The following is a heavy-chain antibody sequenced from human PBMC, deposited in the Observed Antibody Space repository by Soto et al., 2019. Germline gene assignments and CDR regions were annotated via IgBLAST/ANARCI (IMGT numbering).Heavy chain of an antibody. V-gene: IGHV4-34*01. CDR2: INHSGST. CDR3: ARDKITGLFDY. Sequence: SETLSLTCAVYGGSFSGHYWTWLRQPPGTGLEWIGEINHSGSTNYNPSLKSRVTISVDTSKNQFSLKLTSVTAADTAVYYCARDKITGLFDYWGQGTLVTVSS. J-gene: IGHJ4*02. CDR1: GGSFSGHY. D-gene: IGHD2-8*02.